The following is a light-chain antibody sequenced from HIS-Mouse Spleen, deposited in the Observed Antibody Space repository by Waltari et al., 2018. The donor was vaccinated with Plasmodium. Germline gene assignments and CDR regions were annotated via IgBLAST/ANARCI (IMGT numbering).Light chain of an antibody. J-gene: IGLJ3*02. V-gene: IGLV3-10*01. CDR2: EDS. CDR1: SLPTKY. CDR3: YSTDSSGNHRV. Sequence: SYELTQPPSVSVSAGQTARITCTGESLPTKYAYWYQQKSGQAPVLVTYEDSKRPSGIPERFSGSSSGTMATLTISGAQVEDEADYYCYSTDSSGNHRVFGGGTKLTVL.